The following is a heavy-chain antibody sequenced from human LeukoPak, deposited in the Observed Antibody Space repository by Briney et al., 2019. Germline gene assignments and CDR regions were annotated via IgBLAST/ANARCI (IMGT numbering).Heavy chain of an antibody. J-gene: IGHJ6*02. D-gene: IGHD3-3*01. CDR3: ARDQFAGGFWSGYPYYYYYGMDV. CDR1: GFTFSSYS. V-gene: IGHV3-21*01. CDR2: ISSSSSYI. Sequence: GGSLRLSCAASGFTFSSYSMNWVRQAPGKGTEWVSSISSSSSYIYYADSVKGRFTISRDNAKNSLYLQMNSLRAEDTAVYYCARDQFAGGFWSGYPYYYYYGMDVWGQGTTVTVSS.